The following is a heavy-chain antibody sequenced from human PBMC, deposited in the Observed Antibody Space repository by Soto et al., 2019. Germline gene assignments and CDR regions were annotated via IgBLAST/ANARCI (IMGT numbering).Heavy chain of an antibody. CDR2: INHSGST. Sequence: SETLSLTCAVYGGSFSGYYWSWIRQPPGKGLEWIGEINHSGSTNYNPSLKSRVTISVDTSKNQYSLRLSSVTAADTAVYFCAGMFWFGDLLFDYWGPGTRVTVSS. CDR3: AGMFWFGDLLFDY. J-gene: IGHJ4*02. D-gene: IGHD3-10*01. CDR1: GGSFSGYY. V-gene: IGHV4-34*01.